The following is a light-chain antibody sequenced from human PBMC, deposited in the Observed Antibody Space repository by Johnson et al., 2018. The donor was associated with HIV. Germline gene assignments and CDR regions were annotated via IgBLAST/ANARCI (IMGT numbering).Light chain of an antibody. J-gene: IGLJ1*01. Sequence: QSVLTQPPSVSAAPGQKVTISCSGSSSNIGNNYVSWYQQLPGTAPKLLIYENNKRPSGIPDRFSGSKSGTSATLGINGLQTGDEADYYCGPWDSSWGVFGTGTKGTVL. V-gene: IGLV1-51*02. CDR1: SSNIGNNY. CDR2: ENN. CDR3: GPWDSSWGV.